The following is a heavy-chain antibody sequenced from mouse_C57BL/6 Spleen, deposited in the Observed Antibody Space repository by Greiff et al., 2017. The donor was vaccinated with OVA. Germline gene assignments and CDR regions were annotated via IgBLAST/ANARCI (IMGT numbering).Heavy chain of an antibody. J-gene: IGHJ4*01. D-gene: IGHD1-1*01. Sequence: VQLQQPGAELVRPGSSVKLSCKASGYTFTSYWMHWVKQRPIQGLEWIGNIDPSDSETHYNQKFKDKATLTVDKSSSTAYMQLSSLTSEDSAVYYCARTDYYGSPYYAMDYWGQGTSVTVSS. CDR1: GYTFTSYW. CDR3: ARTDYYGSPYYAMDY. V-gene: IGHV1-52*01. CDR2: IDPSDSET.